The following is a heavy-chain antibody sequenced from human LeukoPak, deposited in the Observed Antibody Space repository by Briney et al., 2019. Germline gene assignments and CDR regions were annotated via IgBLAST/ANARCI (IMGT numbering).Heavy chain of an antibody. CDR1: GGSISSSSYY. D-gene: IGHD3-22*01. CDR3: AAMIVVVITDDAFDI. V-gene: IGHV4-39*01. Sequence: PSETLSLTCTVSGGSISSSSYYWGWIRQPPGKGLEWIGSIYYSGSTYYNPSLKSRVTISVDTSKNQFSLKLSSVTAADTAVYYCAAMIVVVITDDAFDIWGQGTMVTVSS. CDR2: IYYSGST. J-gene: IGHJ3*02.